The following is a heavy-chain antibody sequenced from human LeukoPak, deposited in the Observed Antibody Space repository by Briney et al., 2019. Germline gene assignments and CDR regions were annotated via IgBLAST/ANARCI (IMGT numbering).Heavy chain of an antibody. D-gene: IGHD2-2*01. J-gene: IGHJ6*02. Sequence: SETLSLPCAVYGGSFSGYYWSWLRQPPGKGLEGIGEINHSGNTNYHPSLKSRVTISVDTSKSQFSLKLSSVTAADTAVYYCARAHTRKNLGYCSSTSCAAPNPARDYYGMDVWGQGTTVTVSS. CDR2: INHSGNT. CDR1: GGSFSGYY. V-gene: IGHV4-34*01. CDR3: ARAHTRKNLGYCSSTSCAAPNPARDYYGMDV.